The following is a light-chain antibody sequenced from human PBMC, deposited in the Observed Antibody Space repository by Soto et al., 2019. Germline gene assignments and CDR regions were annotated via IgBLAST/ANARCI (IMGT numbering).Light chain of an antibody. V-gene: IGKV3-11*01. Sequence: ETVMTQSPDTLSVSPGERATLSCRASQSFRGLLAWYQQKPGQAPRLLIYDAYNRATGIPPRFSGSGSGTDFTLTISSLEPEDSAVYYCQQRHMWPITFGQGTRLEIK. CDR1: QSFRGL. CDR3: QQRHMWPIT. CDR2: DAY. J-gene: IGKJ5*01.